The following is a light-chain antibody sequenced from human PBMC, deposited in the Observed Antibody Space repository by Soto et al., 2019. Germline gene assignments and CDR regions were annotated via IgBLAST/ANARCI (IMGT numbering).Light chain of an antibody. Sequence: DIQMTQSPSTLSASVGDRVTITCRASKSISSWLAWYQQKPGKAPKLLIHKASILRSGVPSRFSGSGSGTEFTLTISSLQPDDFATYYCQQYNTYSGTFGQGTKVEIK. V-gene: IGKV1-5*03. J-gene: IGKJ1*01. CDR3: QQYNTYSGT. CDR2: KAS. CDR1: KSISSW.